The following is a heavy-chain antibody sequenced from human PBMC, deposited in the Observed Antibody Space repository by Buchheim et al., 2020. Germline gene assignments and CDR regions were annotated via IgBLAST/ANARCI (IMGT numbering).Heavy chain of an antibody. V-gene: IGHV4-31*03. CDR3: ARDRRFVYYYYGMDV. J-gene: IGHJ6*02. CDR1: GGSISSGGYY. CDR2: IYYSGST. D-gene: IGHD2-15*01. Sequence: QVQLQESGPGLVKPSQTLSLTCTVSGGSISSGGYYWSWIRQHPGKGLEWIGYIYYSGSTYYHPPLIRRVTISVDTSKNQFSLMLSSVTAADTAVYYCARDRRFVYYYYGMDVWGQGTT.